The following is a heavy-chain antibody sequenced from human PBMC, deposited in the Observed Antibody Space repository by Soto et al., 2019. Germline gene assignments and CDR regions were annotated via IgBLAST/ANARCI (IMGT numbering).Heavy chain of an antibody. CDR2: FDPEDGET. D-gene: IGHD3-22*01. J-gene: IGHJ4*02. CDR3: ATIVSMYYYDSSGYCYYFDY. Sequence: EASVKVSCKVSGYTLTELSMHWVRQAPGKGLEWMGGFDPEDGETIYAQKFQGRVTMTEDTSTDTAYMELSSLRSEDTAVYYCATIVSMYYYDSSGYCYYFDYWGQGTLVTVSS. V-gene: IGHV1-24*01. CDR1: GYTLTELS.